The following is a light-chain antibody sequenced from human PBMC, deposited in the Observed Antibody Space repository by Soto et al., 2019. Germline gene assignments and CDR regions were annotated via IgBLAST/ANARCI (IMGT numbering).Light chain of an antibody. V-gene: IGKV1-5*01. J-gene: IGKJ1*01. CDR1: QSISSW. Sequence: DIQMTQSPSTLSASVGDRVTITCRASQSISSWLAWYQQKPGKAPKLLIYDASTRATGVPARFSGSGSGTEFTLTISSLQSEDFAVYYCQQYNNWPWTFGQGAKVEIK. CDR3: QQYNNWPWT. CDR2: DAS.